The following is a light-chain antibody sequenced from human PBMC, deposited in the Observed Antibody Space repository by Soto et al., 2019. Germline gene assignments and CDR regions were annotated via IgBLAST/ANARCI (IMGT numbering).Light chain of an antibody. CDR3: GTWDSSLSAGV. V-gene: IGLV1-51*01. CDR2: DNN. Sequence: QSVLTQPPSVSAAPGQKVTISCSGSSSNIGNNYVSWYQQLPGTAPKLLIYDNNKRPSGSPDRFSGSKSGTSATLGITGLQTGDDADYDCGTWDSSLSAGVFGGGTKLTVL. CDR1: SSNIGNNY. J-gene: IGLJ3*02.